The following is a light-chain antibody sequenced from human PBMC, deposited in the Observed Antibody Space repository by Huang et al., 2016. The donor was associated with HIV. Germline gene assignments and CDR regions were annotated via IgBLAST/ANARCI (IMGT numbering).Light chain of an antibody. Sequence: DIQMTQSPSSLSASVGDRVTISCRASQAISHSLAWYQQKPGKAPNLLLYSASRSESGVPSRFNGSGSGTDYTLTISSLQPEDFATYYCQQYYSTPLTFGGGTKVEI. CDR3: QQYYSTPLT. CDR2: SAS. V-gene: IGKV1-NL1*01. CDR1: QAISHS. J-gene: IGKJ4*01.